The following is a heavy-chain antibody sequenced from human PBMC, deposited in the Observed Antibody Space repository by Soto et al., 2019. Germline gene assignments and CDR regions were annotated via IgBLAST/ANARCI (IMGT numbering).Heavy chain of an antibody. V-gene: IGHV4-59*01. CDR3: ARDLYSGSYSDAFDI. CDR1: GGSISSYY. J-gene: IGHJ3*02. CDR2: IYYSGST. Sequence: SETLSLTCTVSGGSISSYYWSWIRQPPGKGLEWIGYIYYSGSTNYNPSLKSRVTISVDTSKNQFSLKLSSATAADTAVYYCARDLYSGSYSDAFDIWGQGTMVTVSS. D-gene: IGHD1-26*01.